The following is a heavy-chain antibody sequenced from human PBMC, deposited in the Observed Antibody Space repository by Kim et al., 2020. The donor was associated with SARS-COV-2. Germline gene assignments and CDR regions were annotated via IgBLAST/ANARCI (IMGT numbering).Heavy chain of an antibody. Sequence: KGPFTISRDNSKNTLYLQMNRLRAEDTAVYYCAKGGTRAYGDYVYNWFDPWGQGTLVTVSS. D-gene: IGHD4-17*01. V-gene: IGHV3-23*01. CDR3: AKGGTRAYGDYVYNWFDP. J-gene: IGHJ5*02.